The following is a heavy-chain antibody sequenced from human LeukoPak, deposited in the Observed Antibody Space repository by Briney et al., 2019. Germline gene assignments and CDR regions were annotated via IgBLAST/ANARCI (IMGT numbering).Heavy chain of an antibody. CDR3: ARTGGWSEFDY. CDR2: INPYNGNT. D-gene: IGHD6-19*01. Sequence: GASVKVSCKSSGYTYTTYGMSWVRQAPGQGLHWMGWINPYNGNTNYAQKLQGRVTMTTDTSTTTAYMELRSLRSADTDVYYCARTGGWSEFDYWGQGTLVTASS. V-gene: IGHV1-18*01. J-gene: IGHJ4*02. CDR1: GYTYTTYG.